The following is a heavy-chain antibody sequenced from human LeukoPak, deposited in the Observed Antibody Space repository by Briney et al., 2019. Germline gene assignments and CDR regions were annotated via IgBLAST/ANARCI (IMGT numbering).Heavy chain of an antibody. J-gene: IGHJ6*03. CDR3: ARSIQLWPQNYYYYYMDV. Sequence: GESLKISCKGSGYSFTSYWIGWVRQMPGKGLERMGIIYPGDSDTRYSPSFQGQVTISADKSISTAYLQWSSLKASDTAMYYCARSIQLWPQNYYYYYMDVWGKGTTVTVSS. CDR1: GYSFTSYW. V-gene: IGHV5-51*01. D-gene: IGHD5-18*01. CDR2: IYPGDSDT.